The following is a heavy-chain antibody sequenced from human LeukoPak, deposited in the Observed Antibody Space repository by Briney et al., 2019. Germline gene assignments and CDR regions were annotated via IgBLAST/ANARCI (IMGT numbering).Heavy chain of an antibody. CDR3: ARDRGTTGTGWFDP. D-gene: IGHD1-1*01. CDR1: RFTFSSYS. J-gene: IGHJ5*02. CDR2: ISSSGNYI. V-gene: IGHV3-21*01. Sequence: GGSLRLSCAASRFTFSSYSMNWVRQAPGKGLEWVSSISSSGNYIYYADSVKGRFTISRDNAKNSLYLQMNSLRAEDTAVYYCARDRGTTGTGWFDPWGQGTLVTISS.